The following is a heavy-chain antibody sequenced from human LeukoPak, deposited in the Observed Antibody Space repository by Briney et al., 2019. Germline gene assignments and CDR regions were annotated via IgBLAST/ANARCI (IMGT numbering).Heavy chain of an antibody. J-gene: IGHJ5*02. Sequence: GGSLRLSCAASGLTFSSYGMSWVRQAPGKGLEWVSDISGSGGYTYYADSVKGRITISRDNSKNMLYLQMNSLRVEDTAVYYCAKGPQTNYYDSSGYSWGQGTLVTISS. CDR1: GLTFSSYG. CDR3: AKGPQTNYYDSSGYS. V-gene: IGHV3-23*01. D-gene: IGHD3-22*01. CDR2: ISGSGGYT.